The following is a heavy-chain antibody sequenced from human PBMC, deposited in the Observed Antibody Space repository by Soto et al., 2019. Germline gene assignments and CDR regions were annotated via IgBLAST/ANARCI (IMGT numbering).Heavy chain of an antibody. Sequence: QLQLQESGSGLVKPSQTLSLTCAVSGGSISSGGYSWSWIRQPPGKGLEWIGYLYHSGSTYYNPSLKGRVTLSVDRSTNQFSLKLSSVTAADTAVYYCARAGGLGAVAADYWGQGTLVTVSS. J-gene: IGHJ4*02. V-gene: IGHV4-30-2*01. CDR2: LYHSGST. CDR3: ARAGGLGAVAADY. D-gene: IGHD6-19*01. CDR1: GGSISSGGYS.